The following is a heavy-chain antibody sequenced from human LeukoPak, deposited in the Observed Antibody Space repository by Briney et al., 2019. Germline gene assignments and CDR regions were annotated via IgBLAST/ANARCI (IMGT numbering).Heavy chain of an antibody. CDR2: IYHSGST. D-gene: IGHD6-6*01. CDR1: GGSISXXNW. CDR3: ARESSSSGRYYFDY. J-gene: IGHJ4*02. V-gene: IGHV4-4*02. Sequence: SLXXAXXGGSISXXNWXXXVXXXXXXXXXWIGYIYHSGSTYYNPSLKSRVTISVDTSKNQFSLKLSSVTAADTAVYYCARESSSSGRYYFDYWGQGTLVTVSS.